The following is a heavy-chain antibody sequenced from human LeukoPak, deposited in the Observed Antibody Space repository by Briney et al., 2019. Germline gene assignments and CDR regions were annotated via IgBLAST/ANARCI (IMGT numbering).Heavy chain of an antibody. Sequence: GASVKVSCKASGYTFTSYAMNWVRQAPGQGLEWMGWINPNSGGTNYAQKFQGRATMTRDTSISTAYMELSRLRSDDTAVYYCARDGVLLWFGESRAIDYWGQGTLVTVSS. D-gene: IGHD3-10*01. V-gene: IGHV1-2*02. CDR1: GYTFTSYA. CDR2: INPNSGGT. J-gene: IGHJ4*02. CDR3: ARDGVLLWFGESRAIDY.